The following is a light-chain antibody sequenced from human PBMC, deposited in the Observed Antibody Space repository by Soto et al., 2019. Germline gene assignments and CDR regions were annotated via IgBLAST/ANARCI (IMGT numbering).Light chain of an antibody. CDR3: SSYTSSNSVV. Sequence: QPASVSGSHGQSITISCTGTSSDIGTYIYVSWYLQHPGKAPKLLIYEVGNRPSGVSNRFSGSKSGNTASLTISGLQAEDEADYYCSSYTSSNSVVFGGGTKLTVL. CDR1: SSDIGTYIY. J-gene: IGLJ2*01. CDR2: EVG. V-gene: IGLV2-14*01.